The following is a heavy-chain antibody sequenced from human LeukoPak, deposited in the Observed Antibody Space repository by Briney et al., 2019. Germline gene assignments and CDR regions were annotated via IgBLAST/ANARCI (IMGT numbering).Heavy chain of an antibody. D-gene: IGHD3-10*01. V-gene: IGHV3-53*01. CDR2: IYSGGST. CDR1: GFTVSSNY. Sequence: GGSLRLSCAAPGFTVSSNYMSWVRQAPGKGLEWVSVIYSGGSTYYADSVKGRFTISRDNSKNTLYLQMNSLRAEDTAVYYCAKAVTLVRTDAFDIWGQGTMVTVSS. CDR3: AKAVTLVRTDAFDI. J-gene: IGHJ3*02.